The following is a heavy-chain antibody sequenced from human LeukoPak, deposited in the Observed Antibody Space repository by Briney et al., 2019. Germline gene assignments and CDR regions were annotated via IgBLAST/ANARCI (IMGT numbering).Heavy chain of an antibody. CDR1: GGSISSSSYY. CDR2: IYYSGST. D-gene: IGHD6-13*01. V-gene: IGHV4-39*07. Sequence: SETLSLTCTVSGGSISSSSYYWGWIRQPPGKGLEWIGSIYYSGSTYYNPSLKSRVTISVDTSKNQFSLELSSVTAADTAVYYCARSYSSSWYFQNWFDPWGQGTLVTVSS. J-gene: IGHJ5*02. CDR3: ARSYSSSWYFQNWFDP.